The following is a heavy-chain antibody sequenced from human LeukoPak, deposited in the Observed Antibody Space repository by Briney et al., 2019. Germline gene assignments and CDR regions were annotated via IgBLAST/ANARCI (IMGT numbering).Heavy chain of an antibody. CDR3: AREDYVGVNFDY. Sequence: PGGSLRLSCAASGFTFSSYSMNWVRQAAGKGLEWVASISSSRSYIYYADSVKGRFTISRDNAKNSLYLQMNSLRVEDTAVYYCAREDYVGVNFDYWGQGTLVTVSS. CDR1: GFTFSSYS. V-gene: IGHV3-21*01. CDR2: ISSSRSYI. D-gene: IGHD4-17*01. J-gene: IGHJ4*02.